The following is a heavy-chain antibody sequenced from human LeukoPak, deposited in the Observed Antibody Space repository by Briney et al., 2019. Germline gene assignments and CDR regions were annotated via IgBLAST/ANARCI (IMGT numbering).Heavy chain of an antibody. V-gene: IGHV4-59*08. J-gene: IGHJ4*02. CDR3: ARNGRDGYNHFDY. CDR2: IYYSGST. Sequence: PSETLSLTCTVSGGSISSYYWSWIRQPPGKGLGWIGYIYYSGSTNYNPSLKRRVTISVDTSKNQFSLKLSSVTAADTAVYYCARNGRDGYNHFDYWGQGTLVTVSS. D-gene: IGHD5-24*01. CDR1: GGSISSYY.